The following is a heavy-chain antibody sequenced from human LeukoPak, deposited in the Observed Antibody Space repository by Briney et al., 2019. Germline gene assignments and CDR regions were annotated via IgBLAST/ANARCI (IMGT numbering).Heavy chain of an antibody. CDR2: ISGSSSYI. CDR1: GFTFSSYS. D-gene: IGHD3-16*02. J-gene: IGHJ4*02. Sequence: GGSLRLSCAASGFTFSSYSMNWVRQAPGKGLEWVSSISGSSSYIYYADSVKGRFTISRDNAKNSLYLQMNSLRAEDTAVYYCARDYVWGSYRTHDYWGQGTLVTVSS. CDR3: ARDYVWGSYRTHDY. V-gene: IGHV3-21*01.